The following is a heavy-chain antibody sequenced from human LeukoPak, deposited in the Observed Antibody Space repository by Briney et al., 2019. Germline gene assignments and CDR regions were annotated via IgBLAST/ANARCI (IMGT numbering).Heavy chain of an antibody. CDR1: GGSISSSSYY. D-gene: IGHD5-12*01. V-gene: IGHV4-39*01. J-gene: IGHJ4*02. CDR2: IYYSGSP. Sequence: PSETLSLTCTVSGGSISSSSYYGGWSRQPPGKGLEWIGSIYYSGSPYYNPSLKSRVTISVDTSKNQFSLKLSSVTAADTAVYYCASYVDIVATTTFDYWGQGTLVTVSS. CDR3: ASYVDIVATTTFDY.